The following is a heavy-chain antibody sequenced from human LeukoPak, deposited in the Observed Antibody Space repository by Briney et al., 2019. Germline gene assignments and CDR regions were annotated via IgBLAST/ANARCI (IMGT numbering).Heavy chain of an antibody. CDR1: GYTFTSYG. Sequence: ASVKVSCKASGYTFTSYGISWVRQAPGQGLEWMGWISAYNGGTNYAQKFQDRITMTTDTSTTTAHMELRSLTSDDTAVYYCARQELSWRGNYYYPYYMDVWGKGTTVTVSS. V-gene: IGHV1-18*01. D-gene: IGHD6-13*01. J-gene: IGHJ6*03. CDR3: ARQELSWRGNYYYPYYMDV. CDR2: ISAYNGGT.